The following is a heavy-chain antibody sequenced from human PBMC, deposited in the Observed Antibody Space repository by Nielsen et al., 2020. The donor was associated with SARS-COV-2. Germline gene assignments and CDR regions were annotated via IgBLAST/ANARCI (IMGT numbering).Heavy chain of an antibody. CDR3: VRTSFTPDAFDI. J-gene: IGHJ3*02. V-gene: IGHV3-21*01. CDR1: GFTFSSYG. Sequence: GGSLRLSCAASGFTFSSYGMNWVRQAPGKGLEWVSSISSSSSYIYYADSVKGRFTISRDNAKNSLYLQMNSLRAEDTAVYYCVRTSFTPDAFDIWGQGTMVTVSS. D-gene: IGHD2-2*01. CDR2: ISSSSSYI.